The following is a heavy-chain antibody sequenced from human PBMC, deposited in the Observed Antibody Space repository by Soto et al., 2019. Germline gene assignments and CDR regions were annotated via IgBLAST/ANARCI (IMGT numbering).Heavy chain of an antibody. CDR3: ARHPERIAQIGWFDP. Sequence: GGSLRLSCAASGFSFSTYGMHWVRQAPGKGLEWVAFISNDGSTIYYADSVKGRFTISRDNAKNSLYLQMNSLRAEDTAVYYCARHPERIAQIGWFDPWGQGTLVTVSS. CDR2: ISNDGSTI. CDR1: GFSFSTYG. D-gene: IGHD6-13*01. J-gene: IGHJ5*02. V-gene: IGHV3-30*03.